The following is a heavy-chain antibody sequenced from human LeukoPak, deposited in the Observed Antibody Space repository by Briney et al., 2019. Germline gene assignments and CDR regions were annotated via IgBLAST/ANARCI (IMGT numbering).Heavy chain of an antibody. J-gene: IGHJ4*02. D-gene: IGHD4-23*01. V-gene: IGHV1-3*01. CDR1: GYTFTSYA. CDR2: INAGNGNT. CDR3: AREHPNGGGLPGDY. Sequence: WASATVSCKASGYTFTSYAMHWVRQAPGQRLEWMGWINAGNGNTKYSQKFQGRVTITRDTSASTAYMELSSLRSEDTAVYYCAREHPNGGGLPGDYWGQGTLVTVSS.